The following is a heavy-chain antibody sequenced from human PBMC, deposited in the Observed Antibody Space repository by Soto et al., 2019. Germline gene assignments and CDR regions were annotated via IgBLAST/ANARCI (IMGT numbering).Heavy chain of an antibody. Sequence: GASVKVSCKVSGYTLTELSMHWVRQAPGKGLEWMGGFDPEDGETIYAQKFQGRVTMTEDTSTDTAYMELSSLRSEDTAVYYCATSLLYDSSGRMSDYWGQGTMVIVSS. CDR1: GYTLTELS. CDR2: FDPEDGET. V-gene: IGHV1-24*01. J-gene: IGHJ4*02. D-gene: IGHD3-22*01. CDR3: ATSLLYDSSGRMSDY.